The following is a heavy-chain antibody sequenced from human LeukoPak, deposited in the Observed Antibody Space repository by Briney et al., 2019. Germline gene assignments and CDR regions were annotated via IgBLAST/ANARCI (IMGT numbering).Heavy chain of an antibody. CDR2: INHGGST. CDR3: ARADTIFGVVIIRYFDY. V-gene: IGHV4-34*01. J-gene: IGHJ4*02. Sequence: SDTLSLTCAVYGGSFSGYYWSWIRQPPGKGLEWIGEINHGGSTNYNPSLKSRVTISVDTSKNQFSLKLSSVTAADTAVYYCARADTIFGVVIIRYFDYWGQGTLVTVSS. CDR1: GGSFSGYY. D-gene: IGHD3-3*01.